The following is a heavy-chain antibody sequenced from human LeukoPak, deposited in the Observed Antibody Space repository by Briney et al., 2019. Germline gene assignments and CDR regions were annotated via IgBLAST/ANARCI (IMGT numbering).Heavy chain of an antibody. D-gene: IGHD3-10*01. CDR3: AKDGSGSYWQLYFDY. V-gene: IGHV3-23*01. Sequence: GGSLRLSCAASGFTFSSYWMSWVRQAPGRGLEWVSVISGSGDSTSNADSVRGRFTISRDNSKNTLYLQMNSLRAEDTAVYYCAKDGSGSYWQLYFDYWGQGTLVTVSP. CDR1: GFTFSSYW. J-gene: IGHJ4*02. CDR2: ISGSGDST.